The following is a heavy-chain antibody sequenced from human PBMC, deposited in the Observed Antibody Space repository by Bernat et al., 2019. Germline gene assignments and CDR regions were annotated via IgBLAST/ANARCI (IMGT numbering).Heavy chain of an antibody. Sequence: QVQLVESGGGVVQPERSLRLSCAASGFTFSSYAMHWVRQAPGKGLEWVAVISYDGSNKYYADSVKGRFTISRDNSKNTLYLQMNSLRAEDTAVYYCARGSHRPTWIQDYYYGMDVWGQGTTVTVSS. CDR2: ISYDGSNK. D-gene: IGHD5-18*01. CDR1: GFTFSSYA. V-gene: IGHV3-30-3*01. CDR3: ARGSHRPTWIQDYYYGMDV. J-gene: IGHJ6*02.